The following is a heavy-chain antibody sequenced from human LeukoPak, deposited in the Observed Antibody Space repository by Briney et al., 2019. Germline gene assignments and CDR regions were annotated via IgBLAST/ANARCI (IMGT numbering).Heavy chain of an antibody. J-gene: IGHJ4*02. CDR3: ARDIQEDIVLMVYAIPVPDY. D-gene: IGHD2-8*01. V-gene: IGHV1-2*02. CDR1: GYTFTGYY. CDR2: INPNSGGT. Sequence: GASVKVSCKASGYTFTGYYMHWVRQAPGQGLEWMGWINPNSGGTNYAQKFQGRVTMTRDTSISTAYMELGRLRSDDTAVYHCARDIQEDIVLMVYAIPVPDYWGQGTLVTVSS.